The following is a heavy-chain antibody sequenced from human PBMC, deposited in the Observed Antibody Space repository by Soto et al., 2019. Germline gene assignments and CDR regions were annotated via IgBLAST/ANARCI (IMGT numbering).Heavy chain of an antibody. Sequence: GESLKISCKGSGYSFTSYWIGWVRQMPGKGLEWMGIIYPGDSDTKYNPSFQGQVTISADKSITTTYLQWSSLKASDTAIYYCAASIFYYGMDVWGQGTTVTVSS. CDR2: IYPGDSDT. J-gene: IGHJ6*02. CDR1: GYSFTSYW. V-gene: IGHV5-51*01. CDR3: AASIFYYGMDV.